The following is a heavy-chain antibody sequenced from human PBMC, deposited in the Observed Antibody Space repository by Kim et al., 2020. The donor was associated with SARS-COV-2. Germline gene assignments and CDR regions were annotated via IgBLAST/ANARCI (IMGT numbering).Heavy chain of an antibody. J-gene: IGHJ4*02. CDR3: ARDRSYDSSQGYFDY. V-gene: IGHV3-30*04. D-gene: IGHD3-22*01. CDR2: ISYDGSNK. Sequence: GGSLRLSCAASGFTFSSYAMHWVRQAPGKGLEWVAVISYDGSNKYYADSVKGRFTISRDNSKNTLYLQMNSLRAEDTAVYYCARDRSYDSSQGYFDYWGQGTLVTVSS. CDR1: GFTFSSYA.